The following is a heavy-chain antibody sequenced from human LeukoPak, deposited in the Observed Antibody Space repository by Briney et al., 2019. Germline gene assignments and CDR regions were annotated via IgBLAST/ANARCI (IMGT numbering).Heavy chain of an antibody. D-gene: IGHD4-17*01. CDR1: GFTFDDFG. CDR2: INWNGGRT. J-gene: IGHJ5*02. Sequence: PGGSLRLSCAASGFTFDDFGMSWVRQAPGKGLEWVSSINWNGGRTGCADSVKGRFIISRDNAKNSLYLQMNSLRAEDTALYYCARESTVTTFWFDPWGQGTLVTVSS. CDR3: ARESTVTTFWFDP. V-gene: IGHV3-20*04.